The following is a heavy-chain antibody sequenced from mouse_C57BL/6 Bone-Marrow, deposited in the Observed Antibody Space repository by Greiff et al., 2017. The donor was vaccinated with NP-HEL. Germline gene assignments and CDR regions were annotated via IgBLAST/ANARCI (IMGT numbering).Heavy chain of an antibody. CDR2: IWSGGST. Sequence: VQRVESGPGLVQPSQSLSITCTVSGFSLTSYGVHWVRQSPGKGLEWLGVIWSGGSTDYNAAFISRLSISKDNSKSQVFFKMNSLQADDTAIYYCARNSGLYYYGSRAMDYWGQGTSVTVSS. CDR1: GFSLTSYG. J-gene: IGHJ4*01. V-gene: IGHV2-2*01. D-gene: IGHD1-1*01. CDR3: ARNSGLYYYGSRAMDY.